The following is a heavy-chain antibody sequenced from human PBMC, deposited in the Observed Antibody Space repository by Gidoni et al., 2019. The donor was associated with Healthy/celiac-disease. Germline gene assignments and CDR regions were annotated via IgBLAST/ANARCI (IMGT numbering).Heavy chain of an antibody. CDR2: VNHSGST. Sequence: QVQLQQWGAGLLKPSETLSLTCAVYGGSFSGYYWSWIRQPPGKGLEWIGEVNHSGSTNYNPSLKSRVTISVDTSKNQFSLRLSSVTAADTAVYYCARIDGAKVAFDYWGQGTLVTVSS. CDR1: GGSFSGYY. D-gene: IGHD2-15*01. V-gene: IGHV4-34*01. CDR3: ARIDGAKVAFDY. J-gene: IGHJ4*02.